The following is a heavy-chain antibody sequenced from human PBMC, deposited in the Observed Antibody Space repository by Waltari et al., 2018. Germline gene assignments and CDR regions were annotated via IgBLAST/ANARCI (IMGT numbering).Heavy chain of an antibody. D-gene: IGHD6-19*01. J-gene: IGHJ4*02. V-gene: IGHV3-23*01. Sequence: VQLLESGGGLVQPGGSLRLSCSASGFTFSRFAMVWVRQTPGKGPEVGSTMSGKCGDSSYGDAVKGRLPISRDNSKNTVYLEMNGLKAEDTAVYYCANRAIASSEWWDLDYWGQGTLVTVSS. CDR3: ANRAIASSEWWDLDY. CDR2: MSGKCGDS. CDR1: GFTFSRFA.